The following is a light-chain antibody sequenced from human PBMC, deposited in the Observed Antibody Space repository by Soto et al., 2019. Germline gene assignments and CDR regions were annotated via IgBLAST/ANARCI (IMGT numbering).Light chain of an antibody. CDR3: QHYGSSPFT. V-gene: IGKV3-20*01. CDR1: QSVSSSY. J-gene: IGKJ3*01. CDR2: AAS. Sequence: EVVLTQSPGTLSLSPGERATLSCRASQSVSSSYLAWYQQKPGQAPRLLIYAASSRATGIPDRFSGSGSGTDFTLTINRLEPEDFAVYYCQHYGSSPFTFGPGTKVDIK.